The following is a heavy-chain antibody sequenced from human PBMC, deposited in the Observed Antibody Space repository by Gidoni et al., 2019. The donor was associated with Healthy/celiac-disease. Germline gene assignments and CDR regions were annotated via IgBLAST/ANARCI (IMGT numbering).Heavy chain of an antibody. Sequence: EVQLVQSGAEVKKPGESLKISCKGSGYSFTSYWIGWVRQMPGKGLEWMGIIYPGDSDTRYSPSFQGQVTISADKSISTAYLQWSSLKASDTAMYYCARLSHYDILTGYPYYFDYWGQGTLVTVSS. CDR3: ARLSHYDILTGYPYYFDY. D-gene: IGHD3-9*01. V-gene: IGHV5-51*03. CDR2: IYPGDSDT. CDR1: GYSFTSYW. J-gene: IGHJ4*02.